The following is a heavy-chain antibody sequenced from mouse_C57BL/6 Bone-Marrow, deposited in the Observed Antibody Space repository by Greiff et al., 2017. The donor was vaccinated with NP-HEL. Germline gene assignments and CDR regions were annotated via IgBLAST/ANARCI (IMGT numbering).Heavy chain of an antibody. J-gene: IGHJ3*01. CDR1: GYTFTSYW. V-gene: IGHV1-53*01. D-gene: IGHD4-1*01. CDR3: AREVLTGTWFAY. Sequence: QVQLQQPGTELMKPGASVKLSCKASGYTFTSYWMHWVKQRPGQGLEWIGNINPSNGGTNYNEKFKSKATLTVDKSSSTAYMQLSSLTSEDSAVYYCAREVLTGTWFAYWGQGTLVTVSA. CDR2: INPSNGGT.